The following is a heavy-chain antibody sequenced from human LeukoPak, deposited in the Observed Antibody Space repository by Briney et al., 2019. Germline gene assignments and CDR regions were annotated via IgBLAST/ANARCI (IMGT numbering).Heavy chain of an antibody. Sequence: SETLSLTCTVSGGSITNYYWTWIRQPPGKGLEWIGYIYYTGSTNYNPSLKSRVTMPVDTSKNQFSLKLSSVTATDTAVYYCAREIGYSYHIWGQGTLVTVSS. J-gene: IGHJ4*02. CDR1: GGSITNYY. V-gene: IGHV4-59*01. D-gene: IGHD5-18*01. CDR3: AREIGYSYHI. CDR2: IYYTGST.